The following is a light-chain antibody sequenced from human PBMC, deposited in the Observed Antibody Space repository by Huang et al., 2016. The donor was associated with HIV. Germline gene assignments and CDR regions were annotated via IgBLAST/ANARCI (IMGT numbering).Light chain of an antibody. Sequence: GDRVTITCRASQDIRNYLAWYQQKPGTAPKLLISAASTLQSGVPSRFSGSGSGTDFTLTICSLQPEDVATYYCQKYNSAPYTFGQGTKLEIK. CDR3: QKYNSAPYT. CDR2: AAS. V-gene: IGKV1-27*01. J-gene: IGKJ2*01. CDR1: QDIRNY.